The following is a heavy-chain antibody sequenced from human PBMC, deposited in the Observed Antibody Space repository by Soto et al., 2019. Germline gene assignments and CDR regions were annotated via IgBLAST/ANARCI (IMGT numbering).Heavy chain of an antibody. CDR2: IFHGGGT. J-gene: IGHJ4*02. V-gene: IGHV4-34*12. CDR3: ARPNYDSHTFCSFFDY. CDR1: GETFSGYY. D-gene: IGHD3-22*01. Sequence: SETLSLTCAVSGETFSGYYWIWIRQPPGKGLDWIGQIFHGGGTNYSPSLQGRVTISVDTSKKQFYLELSSVTAADTTVYYRARPNYDSHTFCSFFDYVCQGTLVTVSS.